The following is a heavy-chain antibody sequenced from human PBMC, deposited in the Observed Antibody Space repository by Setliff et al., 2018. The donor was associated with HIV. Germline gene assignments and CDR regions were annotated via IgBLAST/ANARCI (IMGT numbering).Heavy chain of an antibody. D-gene: IGHD2-8*01. Sequence: GGSLRLSCAASGFTFDDYAMHWVRQVPGKGLEWVSSISWNSGIIDYDGSVKGRFTISRDNAKNSLYLQMNSLRADDTAVYYCAALSLRTNAVYGIISTRFDPWGQGTLVTVSS. V-gene: IGHV3-9*01. CDR2: ISWNSGII. CDR3: AALSLRTNAVYGIISTRFDP. J-gene: IGHJ5*02. CDR1: GFTFDDYA.